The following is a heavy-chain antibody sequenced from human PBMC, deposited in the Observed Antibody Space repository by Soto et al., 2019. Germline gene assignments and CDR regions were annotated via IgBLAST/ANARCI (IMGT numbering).Heavy chain of an antibody. CDR3: ASPTQIKQYCSGDCYSAPLDY. CDR1: GGTFRNYA. CDR2: TIPIFGTA. V-gene: IGHV1-69*12. D-gene: IGHD2-21*02. Sequence: QVQLMQSGAEVKKPGSSVKVSCKASGGTFRNYAISWVRQSPGQGLEWMGGTIPIFGTANSAQKFQGRVTITADESTSTAYMELSSLRSEDTAVYYCASPTQIKQYCSGDCYSAPLDYWGQGTLVTVSS. J-gene: IGHJ4*02.